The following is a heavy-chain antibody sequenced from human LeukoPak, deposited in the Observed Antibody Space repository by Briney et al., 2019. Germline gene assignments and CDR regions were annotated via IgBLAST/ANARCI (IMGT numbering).Heavy chain of an antibody. V-gene: IGHV3-7*01. J-gene: IGHJ4*02. D-gene: IGHD3-10*01. CDR1: GFTFSNFW. CDR3: ASGVYYLDY. Sequence: GGSLRLSCAVSGFTFSNFWMSWVRQAPGRGLEWVANIHPEGNEKYHVESVKGRFTISRDNAKNSLFLQMNSLRAEDTAIYYCASGVYYLDYWGQGTLVTVSS. CDR2: IHPEGNEK.